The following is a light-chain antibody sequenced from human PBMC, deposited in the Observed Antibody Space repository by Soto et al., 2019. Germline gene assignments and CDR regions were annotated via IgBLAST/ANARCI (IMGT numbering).Light chain of an antibody. J-gene: IGKJ2*01. Sequence: DIQMTQSPPSLSASVGDRVTITCRASQSITTYLNWYQQKPEKAPELLIYGASSLQSGVPSRFSGSGSGADFTLTISSLQPEDFAIYYCQHSYSNPYTFGQGTKLEIK. CDR2: GAS. V-gene: IGKV1-39*01. CDR3: QHSYSNPYT. CDR1: QSITTY.